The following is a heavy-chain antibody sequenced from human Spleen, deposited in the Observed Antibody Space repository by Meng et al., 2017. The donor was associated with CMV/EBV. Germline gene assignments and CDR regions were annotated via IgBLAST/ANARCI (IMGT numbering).Heavy chain of an antibody. Sequence: LLVRVWGSVASQPSEAVSLPCTFSGGSISSISYYWCWIRQPPVKGLEWIGSIYYSGSTYYNPSLKSRVTISVDTSKNQFSLKLSSVTAADTAVYYCASLPGWELLRGHGWFDPWGQGTLVTVSS. CDR1: GGSISSISYY. D-gene: IGHD1-26*01. CDR2: IYYSGST. CDR3: ASLPGWELLRGHGWFDP. V-gene: IGHV4-39*07. J-gene: IGHJ5*02.